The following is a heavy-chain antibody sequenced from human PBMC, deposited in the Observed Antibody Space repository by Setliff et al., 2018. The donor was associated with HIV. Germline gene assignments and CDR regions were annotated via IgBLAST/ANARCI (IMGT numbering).Heavy chain of an antibody. CDR3: AADTRFGDTTFDY. V-gene: IGHV3-15*01. Sequence: GGSLRLSCVASGFTFTNAWVNWVRQAPGTGLEWVGRFKTDGGTTDYLPSLRGSFTISRDDSNSTAYLQMDSLKPGDTAVYYCAADTRFGDTTFDYWGQGALVTVSS. CDR1: GFTFTNAW. CDR2: FKTDGGTT. J-gene: IGHJ4*02. D-gene: IGHD4-17*01.